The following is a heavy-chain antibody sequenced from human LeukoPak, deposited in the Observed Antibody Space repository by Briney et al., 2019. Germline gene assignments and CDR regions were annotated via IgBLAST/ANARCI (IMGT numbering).Heavy chain of an antibody. J-gene: IGHJ4*02. CDR1: GFIFTDYN. CDR3: ARDLRYYDSSGYPDY. Sequence: GGSLRLSCAASGFIFTDYNMNWVRQAPGKGLEWVANMKRDGSEIYYVDSVKGRFTISRDNAKNSLYLQMNSLRAEDTAVYYCARDLRYYDSSGYPDYWGQGTLVTVSS. D-gene: IGHD3-22*01. CDR2: MKRDGSEI. V-gene: IGHV3-7*03.